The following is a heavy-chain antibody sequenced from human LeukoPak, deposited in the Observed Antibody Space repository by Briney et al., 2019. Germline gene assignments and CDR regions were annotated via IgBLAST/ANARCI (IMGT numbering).Heavy chain of an antibody. CDR2: IYHSGST. J-gene: IGHJ5*02. CDR3: ARQRIAVAGRFDP. D-gene: IGHD6-19*01. CDR1: GYSISSGYY. V-gene: IGHV4-38-2*01. Sequence: SETLSLTCAVSGYSISSGYYWGWIRQPPGKGLEWIGSIYHSGSTYYNPSLKCRVTISVDTSKNQFSLKLSSVTATDTAVYYCARQRIAVAGRFDPWGQGTLVTVSS.